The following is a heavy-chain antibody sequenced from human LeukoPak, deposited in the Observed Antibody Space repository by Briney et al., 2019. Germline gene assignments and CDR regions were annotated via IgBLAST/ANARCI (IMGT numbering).Heavy chain of an antibody. CDR3: VVASDALDL. Sequence: GGSLRLSCAASGFTFRIYWMYWVRQAPGKGLVWVSRIDSDGRTTDYADSLRGRFIISRDNSKNTLYLQMNSLKADDTAIYYCVVASDALDLWGQGTTVTVSS. V-gene: IGHV3-74*01. D-gene: IGHD5-12*01. J-gene: IGHJ3*01. CDR1: GFTFRIYW. CDR2: IDSDGRTT.